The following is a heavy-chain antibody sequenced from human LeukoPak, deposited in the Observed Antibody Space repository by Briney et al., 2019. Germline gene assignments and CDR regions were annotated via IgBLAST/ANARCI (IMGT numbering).Heavy chain of an antibody. CDR2: IYTSGST. CDR3: ARAYCGGDCYFGYYYYYMDV. D-gene: IGHD2-21*02. CDR1: GGSISSGSYY. Sequence: SETLSLTCTVSGGSISSGSYYWSRIRQPAGKGLEWIGRIYTSGSTNYNPSLKSRVTISVDTSKNQFSLKLSSVTAADTAVYYCARAYCGGDCYFGYYYYYMDVWGKGTTVSVSS. J-gene: IGHJ6*03. V-gene: IGHV4-61*02.